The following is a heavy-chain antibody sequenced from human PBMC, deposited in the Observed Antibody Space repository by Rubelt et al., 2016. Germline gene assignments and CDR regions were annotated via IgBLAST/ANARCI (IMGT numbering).Heavy chain of an antibody. D-gene: IGHD3-10*01. Sequence: QVQLQQWGAGLLKPSETLSLTCAVYGGSFSGYYWSWIRQPPGKGLEWIGEINHRGSTNYNPSLKSRVTVSVDTSKNQFSLKLSSVSAVDTAVYYCAGGGRYYGSGSYQRHNWFDPWGQGTLVTVSS. V-gene: IGHV4-34*01. CDR2: INHRGST. CDR3: AGGGRYYGSGSYQRHNWFDP. J-gene: IGHJ5*02. CDR1: GGSFSGYY.